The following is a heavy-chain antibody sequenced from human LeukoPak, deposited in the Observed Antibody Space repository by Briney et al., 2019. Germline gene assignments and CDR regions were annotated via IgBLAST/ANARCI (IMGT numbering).Heavy chain of an antibody. D-gene: IGHD4-23*01. Sequence: GASVKVSCKASGGTFSSYAMSWVRQAPGQGLGWMGGIIPIFGTANYAQKFQGRVTITADKSTSTAYMELSSLRSEDTAVYYCARGNGGGYFDYWGQGTLVTVSS. CDR2: IIPIFGTA. CDR1: GGTFSSYA. CDR3: ARGNGGGYFDY. V-gene: IGHV1-69*06. J-gene: IGHJ4*02.